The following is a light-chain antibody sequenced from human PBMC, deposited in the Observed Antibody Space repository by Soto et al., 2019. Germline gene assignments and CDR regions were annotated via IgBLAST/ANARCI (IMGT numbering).Light chain of an antibody. Sequence: EIVFTQAPGTLSLSPGERAALSCRASQSVSSIYLAWYQQKPGQAPRLLIYGASSRATGIPDRFSGSGSGTDFTLTISRLEPEDFAVYYCQQYGSSPWTFGQGTKVDIX. CDR2: GAS. J-gene: IGKJ1*01. V-gene: IGKV3-20*01. CDR3: QQYGSSPWT. CDR1: QSVSSIY.